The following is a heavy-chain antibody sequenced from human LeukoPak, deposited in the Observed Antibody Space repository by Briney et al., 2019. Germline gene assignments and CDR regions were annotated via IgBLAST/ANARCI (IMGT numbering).Heavy chain of an antibody. V-gene: IGHV3-30-3*01. CDR3: ARVLNDLYDFWSGYYTGGPTSYYYGMDV. CDR1: GFTCSSYA. D-gene: IGHD3-3*01. J-gene: IGHJ6*02. Sequence: GGSLILSCAASGFTCSSYAMHWVRQAPGTGLEWVAVISSDGSNKYYADSVKGRFTISRDNSKNTLYLQMNSLRAEDTAVYYCARVLNDLYDFWSGYYTGGPTSYYYGMDVWGQGTTVTVSS. CDR2: ISSDGSNK.